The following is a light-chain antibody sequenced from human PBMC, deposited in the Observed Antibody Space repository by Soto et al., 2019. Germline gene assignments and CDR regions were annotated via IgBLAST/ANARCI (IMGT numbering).Light chain of an antibody. CDR3: QQFNNWPPT. CDR2: GAS. CDR1: QSVSTN. J-gene: IGKJ1*01. V-gene: IGKV3-15*01. Sequence: EIVMTQSPATLSVFPGERATLSCRARQSVSTNLAWYQQKPGQAPRLLIYGASTRATGIPARFSGSGSGTKFTLTISSLQSEDFAVYHCQQFNNWPPTFGQGTKVEIK.